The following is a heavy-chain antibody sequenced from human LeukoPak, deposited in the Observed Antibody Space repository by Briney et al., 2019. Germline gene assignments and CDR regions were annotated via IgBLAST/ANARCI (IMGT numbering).Heavy chain of an antibody. CDR2: IYPGDSDT. CDR3: ARRRGTVAGYYYGMDV. Sequence: GESLKISCKGSGYSFNSYYIAWVRQMPGKGLEWMGIIYPGDSDTRYSPPFQGQVTMSADKSNTTAYLQWSSLKASDTAMYYCARRRGTVAGYYYGMDVWGQGTTVTVSS. CDR1: GYSFNSYY. D-gene: IGHD6-19*01. J-gene: IGHJ6*02. V-gene: IGHV5-51*01.